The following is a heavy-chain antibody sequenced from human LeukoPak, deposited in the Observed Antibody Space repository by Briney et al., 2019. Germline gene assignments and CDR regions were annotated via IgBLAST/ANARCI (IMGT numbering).Heavy chain of an antibody. Sequence: GGSLRLSCAATGFNFRKHWMSWVRQSLGKGLECVAKIQEDGNEMHYVDSVKGRFTISRDNARNSLYLQMNNLRVEDTAVYYCARGGSYLSAFDIWGQGTMVTVSS. CDR3: ARGGSYLSAFDI. J-gene: IGHJ3*02. V-gene: IGHV3-7*04. D-gene: IGHD1-26*01. CDR1: GFNFRKHW. CDR2: IQEDGNEM.